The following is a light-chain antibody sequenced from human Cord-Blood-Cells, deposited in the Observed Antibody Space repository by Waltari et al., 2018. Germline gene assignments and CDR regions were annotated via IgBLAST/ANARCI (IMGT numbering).Light chain of an antibody. CDR1: QSVSSY. V-gene: IGKV3-11*01. CDR3: QQRSNWPIT. J-gene: IGKJ5*01. Sequence: EIVLTQSPATLSLSPGERATLSCRASQSVSSYLACYQQKPGQAPRLRIYDASNRATGIPARFSGSGSGTDFTLTISSLEPEDFAVYYCQQRSNWPITFGQGTRLEIK. CDR2: DAS.